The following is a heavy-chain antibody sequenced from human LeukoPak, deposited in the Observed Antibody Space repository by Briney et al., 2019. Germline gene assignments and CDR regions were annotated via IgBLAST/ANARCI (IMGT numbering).Heavy chain of an antibody. CDR1: GGSISTITYY. V-gene: IGHV4-39*07. J-gene: IGHJ4*02. CDR3: ARLYGNYQNYFDY. D-gene: IGHD1-7*01. CDR2: MYYRGNT. Sequence: PSETLSPTCTVSGGSISTITYYWGWIRQPPGKGLEWVGHMYYRGNTFYNPSLKSRVTISVDTSKNQFSLKLRSVTAADTAVYYCARLYGNYQNYFDYWGQGTLVTVSS.